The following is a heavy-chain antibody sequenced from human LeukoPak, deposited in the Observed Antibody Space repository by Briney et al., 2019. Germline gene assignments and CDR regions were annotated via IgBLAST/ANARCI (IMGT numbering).Heavy chain of an antibody. J-gene: IGHJ6*02. V-gene: IGHV3-33*01. CDR2: IWYDGSNK. CDR3: ARDRAMPGYGMVV. CDR1: GFTFSSYG. Sequence: GGSLRLSCAASGFTFSSYGMHWVRQAPGKGLEWVAVIWYDGSNKYYADSVKGRFTISRDNSKNTLYLQMNSLRAEDTAVYYCARDRAMPGYGMVVWGQGTTVTVSS. D-gene: IGHD2-2*01.